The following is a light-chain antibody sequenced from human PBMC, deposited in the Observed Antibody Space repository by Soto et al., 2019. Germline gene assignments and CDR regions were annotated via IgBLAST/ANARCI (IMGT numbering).Light chain of an antibody. CDR1: DSDVGAYDS. CDR2: KGT. Sequence: QSVLAQPASVSGSPGQSITLSCTGTDSDVGAYDSVSWYQLHPHKAPQVIIYKGTQRPSGVSNRFSASKSGNTASLTISGLQAEDEADYYCSSYSSTTTLVFGGGTKVTVL. CDR3: SSYSSTTTLV. J-gene: IGLJ3*02. V-gene: IGLV2-14*02.